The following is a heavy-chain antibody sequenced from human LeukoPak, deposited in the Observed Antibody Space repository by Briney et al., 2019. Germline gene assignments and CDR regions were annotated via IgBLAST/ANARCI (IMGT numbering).Heavy chain of an antibody. J-gene: IGHJ4*02. CDR1: GFTFSSYW. V-gene: IGHV3-74*01. CDR3: ARTYYYESSGYLGY. D-gene: IGHD3-22*01. Sequence: GGPLRLSCAASGFTFSSYWMHWARQAPGKGLVWVSRINSDGSYINYADSVKGRFTISRDNAKNTLYLQMNSLRAEDTAVYYCARTYYYESSGYLGYWGQGTLVTVSS. CDR2: INSDGSYI.